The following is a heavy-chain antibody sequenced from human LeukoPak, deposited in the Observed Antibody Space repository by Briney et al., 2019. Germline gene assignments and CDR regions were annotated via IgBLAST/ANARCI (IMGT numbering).Heavy chain of an antibody. Sequence: PGGSLRLSCAASGFTFGDTWMNWVRQVPGQGLEWVANIKQDGSEKFYVASVKGRFTISRDSAKNSLYLQMNSRRDEDTAVYYCARDRDSGDYTAAPGDYWGQGTLVTVSS. D-gene: IGHD4-17*01. CDR3: ARDRDSGDYTAAPGDY. V-gene: IGHV3-7*01. CDR1: GFTFGDTW. CDR2: IKQDGSEK. J-gene: IGHJ4*02.